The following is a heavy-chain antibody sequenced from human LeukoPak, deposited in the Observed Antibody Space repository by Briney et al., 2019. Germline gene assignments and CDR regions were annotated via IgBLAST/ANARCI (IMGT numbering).Heavy chain of an antibody. V-gene: IGHV3-74*01. CDR2: INSDGSST. Sequence: GGSLRLSCAASGFTFSSYWMHWVRQAPGKGLVWVSRINSDGSSTSYADSVKGRFTISRDNAKNTLYLQMNSLRAEDTAVYYCASRVGSVTLDYWGQGTLVTVSS. CDR3: ASRVGSVTLDY. CDR1: GFTFSSYW. D-gene: IGHD4-23*01. J-gene: IGHJ4*02.